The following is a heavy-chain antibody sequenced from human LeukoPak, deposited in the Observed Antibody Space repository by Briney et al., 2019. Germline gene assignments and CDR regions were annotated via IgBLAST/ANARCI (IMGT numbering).Heavy chain of an antibody. J-gene: IGHJ4*02. CDR2: IIPIFGTA. D-gene: IGHD6-19*01. Sequence: SVKVSCKASGGTFSSYAISWVRQAPGQGLEWMGRIIPIFGTANYAQKFQGRVTISADKSTSTAYMELSSLRSEDTAVYYCARAGYSSGWYGYWGQGTLVTVSS. CDR3: ARAGYSSGWYGY. V-gene: IGHV1-69*06. CDR1: GGTFSSYA.